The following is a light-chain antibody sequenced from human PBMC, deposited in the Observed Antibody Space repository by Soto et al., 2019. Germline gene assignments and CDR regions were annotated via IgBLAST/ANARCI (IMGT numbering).Light chain of an antibody. J-gene: IGKJ4*01. CDR2: GAS. Sequence: EIVLTHSPGTLSLSPGERATLSCRASQSVDSDYLAWYQHKPGQAPRLLIYGASRRATGIPDRFSGSGSGTHFTLTIIRLEPEDCAVDYCQQYGNSPFTFGGGTKVEIK. V-gene: IGKV3-20*01. CDR1: QSVDSDY. CDR3: QQYGNSPFT.